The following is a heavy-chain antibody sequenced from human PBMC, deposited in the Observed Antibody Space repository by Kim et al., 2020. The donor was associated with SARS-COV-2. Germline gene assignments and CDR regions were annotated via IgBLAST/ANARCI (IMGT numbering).Heavy chain of an antibody. CDR3: AGDRKASNY. J-gene: IGHJ4*02. CDR1: GFTFSSYG. D-gene: IGHD6-6*01. V-gene: IGHV3-33*01. Sequence: GGSLRLSCAASGFTFSSYGMHWVRQAPGKGLEWLAVIYFDGSQKYYADSVEGRFTISRDNSKNTLYLHMNSLGPEDTAVYYCAGDRKASNYGGQGTRVNV. CDR2: IYFDGSQK.